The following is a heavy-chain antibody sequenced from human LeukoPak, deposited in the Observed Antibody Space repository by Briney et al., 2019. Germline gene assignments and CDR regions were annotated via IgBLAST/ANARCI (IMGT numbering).Heavy chain of an antibody. CDR2: IRYDGSNK. CDR1: GFTFSSYG. Sequence: GGSLRLSCAASGFTFSSYGMHWVRQAPGKGLEWVAFIRYDGSNKYYADSVKGRFTISRDNSKNALYLQMNSLRAEDTAVYYCGSSGPPGGYFDYWGQGTLVTVSS. V-gene: IGHV3-30*02. D-gene: IGHD2-15*01. J-gene: IGHJ4*02. CDR3: GSSGPPGGYFDY.